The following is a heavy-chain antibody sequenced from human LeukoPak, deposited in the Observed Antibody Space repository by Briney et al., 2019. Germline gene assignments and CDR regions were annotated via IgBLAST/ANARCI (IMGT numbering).Heavy chain of an antibody. Sequence: SVKVSCKASGGTFSSYTISWVRQAPGQGLEWMGRIIPILGIANYAQKFQGRVTITADKSASTAYMELSSLRSEDTAVYYCASGRSSGYYYGMDVWGQGTTVTVSS. D-gene: IGHD3-10*01. CDR1: GGTFSSYT. V-gene: IGHV1-69*02. J-gene: IGHJ6*02. CDR2: IIPILGIA. CDR3: ASGRSSGYYYGMDV.